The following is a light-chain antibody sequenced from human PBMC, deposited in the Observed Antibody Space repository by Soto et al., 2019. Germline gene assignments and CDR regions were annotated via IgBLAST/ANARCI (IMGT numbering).Light chain of an antibody. CDR2: DVS. CDR3: SSYTSSSPYV. V-gene: IGLV2-14*01. CDR1: SSDVGGYNY. J-gene: IGLJ1*01. Sequence: QSVLTQPASVSGSPGQSITTSCTGTSSDVGGYNYVSWYQQHPGKAPKLMIYDVSNRPSGVSNRFSGSKSGNTASLTISGLQAEDEADYYCSSYTSSSPYVFGTGTKATV.